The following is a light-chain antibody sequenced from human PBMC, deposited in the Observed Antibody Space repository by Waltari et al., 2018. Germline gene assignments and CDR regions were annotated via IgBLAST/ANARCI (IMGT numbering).Light chain of an antibody. CDR3: ASYTSITVI. Sequence: QSALTQPASVSGSPGQSITISCTGSSSGLGDYKYVSWYQQQPGKAPKLMIYDVSNRPSGVSDRFPGSKSGNTASLTISGLLVEDEADYYCASYTSITVIFGGGTKLTVL. J-gene: IGLJ2*01. CDR1: SSGLGDYKY. V-gene: IGLV2-14*03. CDR2: DVS.